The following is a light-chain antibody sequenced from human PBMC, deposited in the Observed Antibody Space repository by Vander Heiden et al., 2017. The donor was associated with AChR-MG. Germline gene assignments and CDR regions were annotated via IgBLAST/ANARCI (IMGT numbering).Light chain of an antibody. CDR3: QQRVT. Sequence: EIVLTQSPATLSLSPGERVTLSCRVSQSVGTYLAWYQQKPGQPPRLLIYDASTRATGIPDRFSGSGSGTDFTRTISSLEPEDFAGYDGQQRVTFGQGTKLEIK. V-gene: IGKV3-11*01. CDR2: DAS. J-gene: IGKJ2*01. CDR1: QSVGTY.